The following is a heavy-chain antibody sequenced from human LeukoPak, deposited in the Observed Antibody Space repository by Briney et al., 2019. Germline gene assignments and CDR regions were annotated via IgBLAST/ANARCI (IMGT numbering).Heavy chain of an antibody. Sequence: QSGVSLRLSCAASGFTFSTYAMTWVRQAPGKGLEWVSAIRGSGASSYYADSVKGRFTISRDNSKNTLYLQMNSLRAEDTAVYYCASGDGYNYPFDYWGQGTLVTVSS. J-gene: IGHJ4*02. CDR2: IRGSGASS. V-gene: IGHV3-23*01. CDR1: GFTFSTYA. CDR3: ASGDGYNYPFDY. D-gene: IGHD5-24*01.